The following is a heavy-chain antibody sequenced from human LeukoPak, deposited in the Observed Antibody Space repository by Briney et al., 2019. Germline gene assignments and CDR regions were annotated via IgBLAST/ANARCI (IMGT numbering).Heavy chain of an antibody. CDR2: FDPEDDKA. CDR1: GYTLTELS. Sequence: ASVKVSCKVSGYTLTELSMHWVRQAPGKGLEWMGGFDPEDDKAIYAQKFQGRITMTEDTSTDTAYMELSSLRSEDTAVYYCATAPFYGGNSAANYWGQGTLVAVSS. V-gene: IGHV1-24*01. D-gene: IGHD4-23*01. J-gene: IGHJ4*02. CDR3: ATAPFYGGNSAANY.